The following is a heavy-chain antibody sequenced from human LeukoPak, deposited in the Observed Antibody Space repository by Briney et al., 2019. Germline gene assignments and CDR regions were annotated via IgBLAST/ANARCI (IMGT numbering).Heavy chain of an antibody. CDR1: GFTFSSYG. CDR3: ARWDIPTVDIDY. D-gene: IGHD1-26*01. V-gene: IGHV3-33*01. Sequence: PGGSLRLSCAASGFTFSSYGMHWVRQAPGKGLEWVAVIRFDESHRYYADSVKGRFTISRDNSKNTLFLQMNSLRAEDTALYYCARWDIPTVDIDYWGQGTLVTVSS. CDR2: IRFDESHR. J-gene: IGHJ4*02.